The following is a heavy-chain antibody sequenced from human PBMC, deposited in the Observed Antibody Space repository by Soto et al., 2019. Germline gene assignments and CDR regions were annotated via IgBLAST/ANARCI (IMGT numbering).Heavy chain of an antibody. D-gene: IGHD6-6*01. CDR1: GYIFTNFY. CDR3: TRGLASGDY. CDR2: INPNGGST. J-gene: IGHJ4*02. V-gene: IGHV1-46*03. Sequence: QVQLVQPGAEVKKPGASVKFSCKASGYIFTNFYIHWVRQAPGQGLEWIGIINPNGGSTNYAQNFQGRVTMTRDTSTSTVYMDLSSLRSEDTAVYYCTRGLASGDYWGQGTLIPSPQ.